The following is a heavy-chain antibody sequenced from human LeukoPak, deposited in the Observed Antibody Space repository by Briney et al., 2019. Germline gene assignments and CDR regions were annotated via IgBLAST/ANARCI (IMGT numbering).Heavy chain of an antibody. CDR2: IIPILGIA. D-gene: IGHD2-2*01. Sequence: SVKVSCKASGGTFSSYAISWVRQAPGQGLEWMGRIIPILGIANYAQKFQGRVTITADKSTSTAYMELSRLTSDDTAVYYCARGRDKTTSPAIDYWGQGTLVTVSS. J-gene: IGHJ4*02. V-gene: IGHV1-69*04. CDR3: ARGRDKTTSPAIDY. CDR1: GGTFSSYA.